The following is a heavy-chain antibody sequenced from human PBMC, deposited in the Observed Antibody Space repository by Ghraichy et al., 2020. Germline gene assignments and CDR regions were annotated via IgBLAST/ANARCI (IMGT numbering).Heavy chain of an antibody. V-gene: IGHV4-39*01. D-gene: IGHD3-22*01. CDR1: GGFISSSSYY. CDR2: IYYSGST. CDR3: ARQYYYDSSAIEN. J-gene: IGHJ4*02. Sequence: SETLSLTCTVSGGFISSSSYYWGWIRQPPGKGLEWIGSIYYSGSTYYNPSLKSRVTISVDTSKNQFSLKLSSVTAADTAVYYCARQYYYDSSAIENWGQGILVIVSS.